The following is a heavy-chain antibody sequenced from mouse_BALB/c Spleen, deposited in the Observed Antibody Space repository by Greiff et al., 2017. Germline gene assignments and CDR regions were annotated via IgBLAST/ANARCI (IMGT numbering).Heavy chain of an antibody. CDR3: TRSGYDYDWYFDV. Sequence: VHVKQSGTVLARPGASVKMSCKASGYTFTSYWMHWVKQRPGQGLEWIGAIYPGNSDTSYNQKFKGKAKLTAVTSTSTAYMELSSLTNEDSAVYYCTRSGYDYDWYFDVWGAGTTVTVSS. D-gene: IGHD2-4*01. CDR1: GYTFTSYW. V-gene: IGHV1-5*01. CDR2: IYPGNSDT. J-gene: IGHJ1*01.